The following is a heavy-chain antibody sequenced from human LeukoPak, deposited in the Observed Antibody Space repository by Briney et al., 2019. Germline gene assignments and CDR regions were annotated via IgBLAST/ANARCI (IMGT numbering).Heavy chain of an antibody. Sequence: GGSLRLSCAASGSTFSSYAMSWVRQAPGKGLEWVSAISGSGGSTYYADSVKGRFTISRDNSKNTLYLQMNSLRAEDTAVYYCAKDGCSGGSCYLDAFDIWGQGTMVTVSS. CDR1: GSTFSSYA. CDR2: ISGSGGST. CDR3: AKDGCSGGSCYLDAFDI. V-gene: IGHV3-23*01. D-gene: IGHD2-15*01. J-gene: IGHJ3*02.